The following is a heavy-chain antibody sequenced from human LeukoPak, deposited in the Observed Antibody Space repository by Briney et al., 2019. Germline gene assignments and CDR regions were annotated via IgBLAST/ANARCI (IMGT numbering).Heavy chain of an antibody. D-gene: IGHD3-22*01. J-gene: IGHJ3*02. Sequence: GGSLRLSCAASGFTFSSYSMNWVRQAPGKGLEWVSSISSSSSYIYYADSAKGRFTISRDNAKNSLYLQMNSLRAEDTAVYYCARLYYDSSGYYYGAFDIWGQGTMVTVSS. V-gene: IGHV3-21*01. CDR3: ARLYYDSSGYYYGAFDI. CDR2: ISSSSSYI. CDR1: GFTFSSYS.